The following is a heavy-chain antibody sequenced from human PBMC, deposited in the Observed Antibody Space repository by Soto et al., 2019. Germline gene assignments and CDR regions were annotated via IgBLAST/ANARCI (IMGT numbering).Heavy chain of an antibody. V-gene: IGHV4-59*11. D-gene: IGHD4-17*01. CDR2: ISDTRGS. Sequence: SETLSLTCTVSGGSISSHYWTWIRQPPGKRLEWIAYISDTRGSSYNPSLKSRGTISLDRSKNQFSLKLTSVTAADTAIYYCGNQNYGDSDYWGQGTLVTVSS. CDR1: GGSISSHY. J-gene: IGHJ4*02. CDR3: GNQNYGDSDY.